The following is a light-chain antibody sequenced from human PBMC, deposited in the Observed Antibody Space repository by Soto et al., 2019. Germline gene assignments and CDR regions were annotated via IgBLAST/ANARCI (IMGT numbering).Light chain of an antibody. V-gene: IGLV2-23*01. CDR1: SSDVGSYNL. CDR2: EGS. J-gene: IGLJ2*01. Sequence: QSVLTQPASVSGSPGQSITISCTGTSSDVGSYNLVSWYQQHPGKAPKLMIYEGSKRPSGVSNRFSGSKSGNTASLTISGLQAEDEADYYGCSYEGSSTGVVFGGGTKVTVL. CDR3: CSYEGSSTGVV.